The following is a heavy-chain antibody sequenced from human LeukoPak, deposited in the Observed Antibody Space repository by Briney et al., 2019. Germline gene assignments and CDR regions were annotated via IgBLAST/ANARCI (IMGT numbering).Heavy chain of an antibody. V-gene: IGHV3-30*18. D-gene: IGHD5-12*01. CDR1: GFTFRSYG. Sequence: GGSLRLSCAASGFTFRSYGMHWVRQAPGKGLEWVAVISYDDGLNKYYADSVKGRFTISRDNSKNTLYLQMNSLRAEDTAVYYCAKEANSGYESDALDIWGQGTMVTVSS. CDR2: ISYDDGLNK. CDR3: AKEANSGYESDALDI. J-gene: IGHJ3*02.